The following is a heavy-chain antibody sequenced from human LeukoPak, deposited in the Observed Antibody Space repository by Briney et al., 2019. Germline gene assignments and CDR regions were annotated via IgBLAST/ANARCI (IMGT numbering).Heavy chain of an antibody. CDR1: GYSISSGHY. V-gene: IGHV4-38-2*02. CDR3: ARDLNWEFDF. D-gene: IGHD7-27*01. J-gene: IGHJ4*02. Sequence: SETLSLTCTVSGYSISSGHYWGWIRQPPGKGLEWIGSIYYSGSTYYNPSLKSRVTISVDMSKNQFSLKLSSVTAADTAVYYCARDLNWEFDFWGQGALVTVSS. CDR2: IYYSGST.